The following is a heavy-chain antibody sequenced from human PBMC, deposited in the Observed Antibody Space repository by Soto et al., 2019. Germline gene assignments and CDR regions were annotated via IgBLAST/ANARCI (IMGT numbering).Heavy chain of an antibody. CDR3: AKEKGLVWGALDF. CDR1: GFSFSTYA. D-gene: IGHD3-16*01. J-gene: IGHJ4*02. CDR2: ISGTGKAT. V-gene: IGHV3-23*01. Sequence: PGGSLRLSCEASGFSFSTYAMYWVRQAPGKGLEWVSGISGTGKATKNADSVKGRFTISRDSSKNTVYLQMNSLRAEDTAVYYCAKEKGLVWGALDFWGRGTLVTVSS.